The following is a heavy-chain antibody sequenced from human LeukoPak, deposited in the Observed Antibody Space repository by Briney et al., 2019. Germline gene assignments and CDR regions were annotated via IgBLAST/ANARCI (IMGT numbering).Heavy chain of an antibody. V-gene: IGHV3-21*01. Sequence: PGGSLRLSCAASGFTVSSNCMNWVRQSPEKGLEWVSSITSGTTYIYYADSVRGRFTPSRDNAKNSLYLQMNSLRAEDTAVYYCARWPYSSSYYFDYWGQGTLVTVSS. CDR2: ITSGTTYI. D-gene: IGHD6-6*01. CDR1: GFTVSSNC. CDR3: ARWPYSSSYYFDY. J-gene: IGHJ4*02.